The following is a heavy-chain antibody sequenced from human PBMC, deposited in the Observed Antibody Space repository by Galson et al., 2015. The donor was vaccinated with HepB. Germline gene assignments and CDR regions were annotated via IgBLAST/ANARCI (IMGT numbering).Heavy chain of an antibody. Sequence: PALVKPTQTLTLTCTFSGFSLRTSGMCVSWIRQPPGKALEWLALIDWDDDKYYSTSLKTKLTISKDTSKNQVVLTMTNMDTVDTATYYCARIKLNYDSSGYGANYGMDVWGQGTTVTVSS. J-gene: IGHJ6*02. V-gene: IGHV2-70*01. CDR3: ARIKLNYDSSGYGANYGMDV. D-gene: IGHD3-22*01. CDR2: IDWDDDK. CDR1: GFSLRTSGMC.